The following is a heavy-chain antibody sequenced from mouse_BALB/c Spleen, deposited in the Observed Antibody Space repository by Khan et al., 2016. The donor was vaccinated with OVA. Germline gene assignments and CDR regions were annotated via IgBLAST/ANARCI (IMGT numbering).Heavy chain of an antibody. V-gene: IGHV1-7*01. J-gene: IGHJ3*01. Sequence: QVQLQQSGAELAKPGASVKMSCKASGYTFTSYWMHWVKQRPGQGLEWIGYINPSTGYSEYNQNFKDKATLTTDKSSSTAYIQMSSLTSEDSAVXYCTRRGLYGIFAYWGQVTLVTVSA. CDR2: INPSTGYS. D-gene: IGHD2-1*01. CDR3: TRRGLYGIFAY. CDR1: GYTFTSYW.